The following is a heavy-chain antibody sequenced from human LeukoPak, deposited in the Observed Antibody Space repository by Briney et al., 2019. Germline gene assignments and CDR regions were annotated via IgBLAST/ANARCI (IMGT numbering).Heavy chain of an antibody. Sequence: GGSLRLSCAASGFTFSSYSMNWVRQAPGKGLEWVSSISSSSSYIYYADSVKGRFTTSRDNAKNSLYLQMNSLRAEDTAVYYCARASVGYSSGWYVGTFDYWGQGTLVTVSS. J-gene: IGHJ4*02. V-gene: IGHV3-21*01. D-gene: IGHD6-19*01. CDR2: ISSSSSYI. CDR3: ARASVGYSSGWYVGTFDY. CDR1: GFTFSSYS.